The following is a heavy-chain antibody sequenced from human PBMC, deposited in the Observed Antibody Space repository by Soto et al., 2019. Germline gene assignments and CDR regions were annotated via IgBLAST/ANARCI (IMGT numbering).Heavy chain of an antibody. D-gene: IGHD2-15*01. Sequence: EVQVVESGGGLVQPGGSLRLSCAASGFTFSSYSMNWVRQAPGKGLEWVSYISSSSSTKFYADSVKGRFTISRDNARNSLYLKMKGVRPETTGVYYWARDIDGGGQGTLVTVS. J-gene: IGHJ4*02. CDR3: ARDIDG. V-gene: IGHV3-48*01. CDR1: GFTFSSYS. CDR2: ISSSSSTK.